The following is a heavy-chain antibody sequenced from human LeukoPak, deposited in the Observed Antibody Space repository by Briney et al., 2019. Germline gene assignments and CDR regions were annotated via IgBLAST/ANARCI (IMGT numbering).Heavy chain of an antibody. Sequence: GGSLRLSCAASGFTFSSYAMHWVRQAPGKGLEWVAVISYDGSNKYYADSVKGRFTISRDNSKNTLYLQMNSLRAEDTAVYYCARGGDYSGSYVFDYWGQGTLVTVSS. CDR1: GFTFSSYA. CDR2: ISYDGSNK. D-gene: IGHD1-26*01. V-gene: IGHV3-30*01. J-gene: IGHJ4*02. CDR3: ARGGDYSGSYVFDY.